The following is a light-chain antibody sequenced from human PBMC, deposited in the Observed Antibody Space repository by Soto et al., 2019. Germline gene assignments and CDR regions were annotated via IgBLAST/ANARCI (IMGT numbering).Light chain of an antibody. V-gene: IGKV3-11*01. CDR3: QQHADWPLT. CDR2: AAS. Sequence: EIVLTQSPATLSLSPGERGTLSCRASRSVGNNLAWYQKKPGQAPGLLIYAASTRATGIPARFSGSGSGTDFTLPISSLEPEDFAVYYCQQHADWPLTFGGGTKVEIK. CDR1: RSVGNN. J-gene: IGKJ4*01.